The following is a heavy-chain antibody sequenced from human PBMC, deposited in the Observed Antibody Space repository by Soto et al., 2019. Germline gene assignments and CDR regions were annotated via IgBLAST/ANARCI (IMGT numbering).Heavy chain of an antibody. Sequence: PSETLSLTCTVSGDSISSGTHYWNWIRQHPGKGLEWIGYISSSGNSYYSPSLKSRVFMSVDTSKNLFSLKLSSVTAADTAIYYGYECLRALCGSLDYWGQGTLVTVSS. D-gene: IGHD6-13*01. J-gene: IGHJ4*02. CDR1: GDSISSGTHY. CDR3: YECLRALCGSLDY. V-gene: IGHV4-31*06. CDR2: ISSSGNS.